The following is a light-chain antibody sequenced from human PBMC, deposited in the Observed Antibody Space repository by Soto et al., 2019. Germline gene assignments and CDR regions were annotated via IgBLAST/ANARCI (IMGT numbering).Light chain of an antibody. CDR3: QQYNNWPIT. CDR1: QSVSSN. V-gene: IGKV3-15*01. J-gene: IGKJ5*01. Sequence: DKVMTQSPATLSVSPGETATHSCRASQSVSSNLAWYQQKPGQAPRLLIYAASTRATDIPARFSGSGSGTEFTLTISSLQSEDFAIYFCQQYNNWPITFGQGTRLEIK. CDR2: AAS.